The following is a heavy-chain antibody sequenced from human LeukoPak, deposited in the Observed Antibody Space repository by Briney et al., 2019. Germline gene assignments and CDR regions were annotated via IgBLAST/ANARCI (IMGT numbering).Heavy chain of an antibody. D-gene: IGHD3-10*01. CDR2: IIPIFGTA. CDR3: ARTYYGSGSLPHYFDY. V-gene: IGHV1-69*13. J-gene: IGHJ4*02. Sequence: SVKVSCKASGYTFTSYDISWVRQAPGQGLEWMGGIIPIFGTANYAQKFQGRVTITADESTSTAYMELSSLRSEDTAVYYCARTYYGSGSLPHYFDYWGQGTLVTVSS. CDR1: GYTFTSYD.